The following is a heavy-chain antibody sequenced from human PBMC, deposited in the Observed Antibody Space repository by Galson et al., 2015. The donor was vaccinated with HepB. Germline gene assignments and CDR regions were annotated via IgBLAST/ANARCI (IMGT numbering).Heavy chain of an antibody. V-gene: IGHV3-74*01. CDR1: GFTFSSYW. D-gene: IGHD4-17*01. CDR3: ASYGDLYYYYYYMDV. Sequence: SLRLSCAASGFTFSSYWMHWVRQAPGKGLVWVSRINSDGSSTSYADSVKGRFTISRDNAKNTLYLQMNSLRAEDTAVYYCASYGDLYYYYYYMDVWGKGTTVTVSS. J-gene: IGHJ6*03. CDR2: INSDGSST.